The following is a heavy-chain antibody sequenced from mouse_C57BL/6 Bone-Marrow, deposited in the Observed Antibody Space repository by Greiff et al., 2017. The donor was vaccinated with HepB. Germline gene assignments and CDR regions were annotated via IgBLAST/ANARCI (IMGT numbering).Heavy chain of an antibody. J-gene: IGHJ4*01. CDR1: GFTFNTYA. D-gene: IGHD1-1*01. CDR3: VRTVVAHYAMDD. V-gene: IGHV10-3*01. Sequence: EVQGVESGGGLVQPKGSLKLSCAASGFTFNTYAMHWVRQAPGKGLEWVARIRSKSSNYATYYADYVKDSYTISRDDSQRMLYLQMNKLKTEDTAMYYCVRTVVAHYAMDDWGQGTSVTVSS. CDR2: IRSKSSNYAT.